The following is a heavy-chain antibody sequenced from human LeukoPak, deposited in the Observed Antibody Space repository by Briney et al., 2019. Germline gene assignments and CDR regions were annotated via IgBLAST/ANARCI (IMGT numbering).Heavy chain of an antibody. CDR3: ARDRGPGFDP. CDR2: ISGSGDST. CDR1: GFTFPNYA. J-gene: IGHJ5*02. V-gene: IGHV3-23*01. Sequence: GGSLRLSCAASGFTFPNYAMNWVRQAPGKGLEWVSAISGSGDSTYYVDSVKGRFTISRDNSKNTLYLQMNSLRVEDTAVYYCARDRGPGFDPWGQGTLVTVSS.